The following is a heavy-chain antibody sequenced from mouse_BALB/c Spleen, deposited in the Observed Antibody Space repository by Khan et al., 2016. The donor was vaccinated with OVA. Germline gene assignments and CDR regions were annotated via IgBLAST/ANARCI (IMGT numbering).Heavy chain of an antibody. CDR2: IWAGGST. CDR1: GFSFTSYG. Sequence: QVQLKESGPGLVAPSQSLSITCTVSGFSFTSYGVHWVRQPPGKGLEWLGVIWAGGSTNYHSALMSRLSISKDNYKSQVLLKMNHLQTYDTAMYYCARLEDIWGQGTTLTVSS. J-gene: IGHJ2*01. V-gene: IGHV2-9*02. CDR3: ARLEDI. D-gene: IGHD1-3*01.